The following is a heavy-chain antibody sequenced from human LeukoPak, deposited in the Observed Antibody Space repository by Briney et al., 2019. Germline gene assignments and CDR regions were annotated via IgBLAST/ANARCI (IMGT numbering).Heavy chain of an antibody. J-gene: IGHJ4*02. CDR2: ISGSGSTI. V-gene: IGHV3-48*01. Sequence: PGGSLRLSCATSGFTFSSYSMNWVRQAPGKGLEWVSYISGSGSTIDYADSVKGRFTISRDNAKNTLYLQMNSLRADDTAVYYCAKSRITLTEGYFDSWGQGTLVTVSS. D-gene: IGHD3-10*01. CDR3: AKSRITLTEGYFDS. CDR1: GFTFSSYS.